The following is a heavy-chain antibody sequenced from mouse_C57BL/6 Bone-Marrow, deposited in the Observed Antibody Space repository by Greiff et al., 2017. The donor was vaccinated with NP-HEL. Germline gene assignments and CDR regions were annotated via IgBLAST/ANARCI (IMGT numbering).Heavy chain of an antibody. CDR1: GYSITSGYY. D-gene: IGHD1-1*01. Sequence: ESGPGLVKPSQSLSLTCSVTGYSITSGYYWNWIRQFPGNKLEWMGYISYDGSNNYNPSLKNRISITRDTSKNQFFLKLNSVTTEDTATYYCAREGYYYGSGYFDYWGQGTTLTVSS. J-gene: IGHJ2*01. CDR2: ISYDGSN. CDR3: AREGYYYGSGYFDY. V-gene: IGHV3-6*01.